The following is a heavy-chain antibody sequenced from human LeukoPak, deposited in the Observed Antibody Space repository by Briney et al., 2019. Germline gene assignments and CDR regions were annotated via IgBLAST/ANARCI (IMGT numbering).Heavy chain of an antibody. Sequence: GGSLRLSCAGSGFTFSSYGIHWVRQAPGKGLEWVTFIRYDGSNVQYADSVQGRFTISRDNSKNTVSLQMNSLRAEDTAVYYCAKSVYHSGNYWGQGTLVTVSS. J-gene: IGHJ4*02. CDR2: IRYDGSNV. V-gene: IGHV3-30*02. CDR3: AKSVYHSGNY. CDR1: GFTFSSYG. D-gene: IGHD3-10*01.